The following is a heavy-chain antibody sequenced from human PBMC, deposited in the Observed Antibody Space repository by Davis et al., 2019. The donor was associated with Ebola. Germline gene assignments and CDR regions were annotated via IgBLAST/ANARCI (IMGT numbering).Heavy chain of an antibody. J-gene: IGHJ5*02. CDR3: ARGGITMVRGVGGTNWFDP. V-gene: IGHV1-69*13. CDR2: IIPIFGTA. D-gene: IGHD3-10*01. CDR1: GGTFSSYA. Sequence: AASVKVSCKASGGTFSSYAISWVRQAPGQGLEWMGGIIPIFGTANYAQKFQGRVTITADESTSTAYMELSSLRSEDTAVYYCARGGITMVRGVGGTNWFDPWGQGTLVTVSS.